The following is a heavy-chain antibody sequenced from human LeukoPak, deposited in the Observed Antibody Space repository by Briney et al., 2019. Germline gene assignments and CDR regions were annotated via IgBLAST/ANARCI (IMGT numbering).Heavy chain of an antibody. J-gene: IGHJ4*02. Sequence: PSETLSLTCTVSGGSISSSSYYWGWIRQPPGKGLERIGSIYYSGSTYYNPSLKSRVTISVDTSKNQFSLKLSSVTAADTAVYYCARQWNDYVWGSYRYTFDYWGQGTLVTVSS. CDR2: IYYSGST. V-gene: IGHV4-39*01. D-gene: IGHD3-16*02. CDR1: GGSISSSSYY. CDR3: ARQWNDYVWGSYRYTFDY.